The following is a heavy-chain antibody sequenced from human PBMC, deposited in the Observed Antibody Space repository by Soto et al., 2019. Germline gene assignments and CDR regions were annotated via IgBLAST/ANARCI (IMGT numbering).Heavy chain of an antibody. Sequence: PSETLSLTCAVYGGSFSGYYWSWIRQPPGKGLEWIGEINHSGSTNYNPSLKSRVTISVDTSKNQFSLKLSSVTAADTAVYYCARLFGVVNYFDYWGQGTLVTVSS. CDR1: GGSFSGYY. CDR3: ARLFGVVNYFDY. V-gene: IGHV4-34*01. CDR2: INHSGST. J-gene: IGHJ4*02. D-gene: IGHD3-3*01.